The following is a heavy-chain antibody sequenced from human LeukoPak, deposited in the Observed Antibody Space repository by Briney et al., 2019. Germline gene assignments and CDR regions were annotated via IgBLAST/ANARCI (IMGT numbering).Heavy chain of an antibody. D-gene: IGHD1-14*01. CDR3: AKDLVSAALHNSNLFDC. J-gene: IGHJ4*02. CDR2: TSGSGDNT. V-gene: IGHV3-23*01. Sequence: GGSLRLSCAASEFIFSDYAMGWVRQAPGKGLEWVSATSGSGDNTYYADSVRGRFTISRDNSKNTLYVEMNSLRAEDTALYYCAKDLVSAALHNSNLFDCWGQGTLVTVSS. CDR1: EFIFSDYA.